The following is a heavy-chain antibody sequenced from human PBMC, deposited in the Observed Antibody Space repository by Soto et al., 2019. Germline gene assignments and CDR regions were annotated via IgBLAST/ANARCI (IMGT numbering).Heavy chain of an antibody. Sequence: GGSLRLSCAASGFTFSDYYISWIRQAPGKGLEWVSHISSSSVYTNYADSVRGRFTISRDNAKNSLYLQMNSLRAEDTAVYYCARDREAGRWFDPWGQGTLVTVSS. CDR2: ISSSSVYT. CDR3: ARDREAGRWFDP. J-gene: IGHJ5*02. V-gene: IGHV3-11*06. D-gene: IGHD1-26*01. CDR1: GFTFSDYY.